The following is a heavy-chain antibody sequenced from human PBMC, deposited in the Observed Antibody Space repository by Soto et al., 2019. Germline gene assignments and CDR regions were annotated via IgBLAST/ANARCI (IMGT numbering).Heavy chain of an antibody. V-gene: IGHV3-7*03. Sequence: EVQLVESGGGLVQPGGSLRLSCAASGFTFSSYWISWVRQAPGKGLEWVANIKQDGSEKYYVDSVKGRFTISRDNAKNSLYLQMNSLRAEDTAVYYCARVRVINVLYFDYWGQGTLVTVSS. CDR1: GFTFSSYW. D-gene: IGHD3-22*01. CDR2: IKQDGSEK. CDR3: ARVRVINVLYFDY. J-gene: IGHJ4*02.